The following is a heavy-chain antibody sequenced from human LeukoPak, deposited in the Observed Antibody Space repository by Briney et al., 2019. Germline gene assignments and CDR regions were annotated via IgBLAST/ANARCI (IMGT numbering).Heavy chain of an antibody. J-gene: IGHJ3*02. CDR3: ARDPHPDAFDI. V-gene: IGHV4-39*07. Sequence: SETLSLTCSVSGDTISTTSYHWGWIRQSPGKGLEWIGSIYYSGSTYYNPSLKSRVGISVDTSRNQFSLKLSSATAADTAVYYCARDPHPDAFDIWGQGTMVTVSS. CDR1: GDTISTTSYH. CDR2: IYYSGST.